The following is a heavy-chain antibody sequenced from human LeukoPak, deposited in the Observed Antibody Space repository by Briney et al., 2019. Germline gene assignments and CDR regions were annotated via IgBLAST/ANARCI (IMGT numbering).Heavy chain of an antibody. CDR1: GGSISSYY. CDR2: IYYSGST. Sequence: PSETLSLTCTVSGGSISSYYWSWIRQPPGKGLEWIGYIYYSGSTNYNPSLKSRVTISVDTSKNQFSLKLSSVTAADTAVYYCARLRSGYGSGSYSFFDYWGQGTLVTVSS. D-gene: IGHD3-10*01. CDR3: ARLRSGYGSGSYSFFDY. J-gene: IGHJ4*02. V-gene: IGHV4-59*08.